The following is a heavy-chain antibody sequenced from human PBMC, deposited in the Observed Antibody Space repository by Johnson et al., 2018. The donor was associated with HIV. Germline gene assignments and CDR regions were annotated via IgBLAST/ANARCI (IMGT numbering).Heavy chain of an antibody. V-gene: IGHV3-30-3*01. CDR1: GFTFSSYA. J-gene: IGHJ3*02. CDR3: ARDYGDYAHDAFDI. D-gene: IGHD4-17*01. Sequence: QVQLVESGGGVVQPGRSLRLSCAASGFTFSSYAMHLVRQAPGKGLEWVAVISYDGSNKYYADSVKGRFTISRDNSKNTLYLQMNSLRAEDTAVYYCARDYGDYAHDAFDIWGQGTMVTVSS. CDR2: ISYDGSNK.